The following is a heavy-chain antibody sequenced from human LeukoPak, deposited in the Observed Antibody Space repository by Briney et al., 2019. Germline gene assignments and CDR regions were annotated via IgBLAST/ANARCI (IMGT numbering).Heavy chain of an antibody. V-gene: IGHV1-18*01. CDR3: ARYNSLLRGVTTSDY. J-gene: IGHJ4*02. Sequence: ASVTVSCKASGYTFSNYGITWVRQAPGQGLEWMGTISGHNGDVNYAPKFQGRGTMTTDTSTTTAYMELRSLRFDDTAVYYCARYNSLLRGVTTSDYWGQGTLVTVSS. CDR2: ISGHNGDV. D-gene: IGHD3-10*01. CDR1: GYTFSNYG.